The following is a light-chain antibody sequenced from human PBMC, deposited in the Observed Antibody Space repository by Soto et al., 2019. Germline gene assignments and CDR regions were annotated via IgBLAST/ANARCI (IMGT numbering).Light chain of an antibody. CDR3: QQYNNWPFP. CDR2: GAS. J-gene: IGKJ5*01. CDR1: QSVGSN. V-gene: IGKV3-15*01. Sequence: EIVLTQSPGTLSLSPGERATLSCRASQSVGSNLAWYQQRPGQAPRLLSYGASTRATGILARFSGSGSGTEFTLTISSLKSDAFEVYSCQQYNNWPFPLGQGTRLEIK.